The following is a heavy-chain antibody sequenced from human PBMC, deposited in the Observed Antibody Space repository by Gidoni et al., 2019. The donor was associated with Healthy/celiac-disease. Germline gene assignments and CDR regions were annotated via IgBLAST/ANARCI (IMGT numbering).Heavy chain of an antibody. Sequence: QVQLVQSGAEGKKPGSSVKVSCKASGGTFSSSAISWVRQAPGQGLEWMGGIIPSFGTANYAQKFQGRVTITADESTSTAYMELSSLRSEDTAVYYCARELVALLPPYNWFDPWGQGTLVTVSS. CDR1: GGTFSSSA. D-gene: IGHD2-15*01. J-gene: IGHJ5*02. CDR2: IIPSFGTA. V-gene: IGHV1-69*01. CDR3: ARELVALLPPYNWFDP.